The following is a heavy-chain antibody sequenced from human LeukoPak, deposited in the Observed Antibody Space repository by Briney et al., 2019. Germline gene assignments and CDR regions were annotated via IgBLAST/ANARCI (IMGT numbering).Heavy chain of an antibody. Sequence: GGPLRLSCAASGFTFSSYEMNWVRQAPGKGLEWVSYISSSGSTIYYADSVKGRFTISRDNAKNTLYLQMNSLRAEDTAVYYCAKAGGYYDILTGPREHFDYWGQGTLVTVSS. D-gene: IGHD3-9*01. CDR2: ISSSGSTI. CDR3: AKAGGYYDILTGPREHFDY. J-gene: IGHJ4*02. CDR1: GFTFSSYE. V-gene: IGHV3-48*03.